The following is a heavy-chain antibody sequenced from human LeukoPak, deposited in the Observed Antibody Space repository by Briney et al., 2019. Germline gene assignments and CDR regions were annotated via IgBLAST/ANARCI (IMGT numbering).Heavy chain of an antibody. CDR2: ISWNSGSI. D-gene: IGHD3-10*01. CDR1: GFTFDDYA. V-gene: IGHV3-9*01. J-gene: IGHJ3*02. CDR3: AKDYYYGSGSDDAFDI. Sequence: PGRSLRLSCAASGFTFDDYAMLWVRQAPGKGLEGVSGISWNSGSIGYADSVKGRFTISRDNAKNSLYLQMNSLRAEDTALYYCAKDYYYGSGSDDAFDIWGQGTMVTVSS.